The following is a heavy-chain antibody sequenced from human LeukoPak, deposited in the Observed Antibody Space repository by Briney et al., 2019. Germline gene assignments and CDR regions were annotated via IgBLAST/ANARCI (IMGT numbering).Heavy chain of an antibody. V-gene: IGHV6-1*01. D-gene: IGHD3-22*01. CDR2: TYCRSKWYN. J-gene: IGHJ3*02. CDR1: GDSVSSNSAA. CDR3: ARERFRYYYDSSGYPDAFDI. Sequence: SQTLSLTCAISGDSVSSNSAAWNWIRQSPSRGLEWLGRTYCRSKWYNDYAVSVKSRITINPDTSKNQFSLQLNSVTPEDTAVYYCARERFRYYYDSSGYPDAFDIWGQGTMVTVSS.